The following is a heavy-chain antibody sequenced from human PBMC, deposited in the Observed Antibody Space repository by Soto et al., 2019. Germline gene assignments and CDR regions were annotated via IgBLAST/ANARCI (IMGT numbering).Heavy chain of an antibody. CDR2: INAGNGNT. CDR3: ARWRYCSGGSCGGMDV. J-gene: IGHJ6*02. Sequence: QVQLVQSGAEVKKPGASVKVSCKASGYTFTSYAMHWVRQAPGQRLEWMGWINAGNGNTKYSQKFQGRVTITRDTSASTAYMELSSLRSEDTAVYYCARWRYCSGGSCGGMDVWGQGTTVTVSS. CDR1: GYTFTSYA. D-gene: IGHD2-15*01. V-gene: IGHV1-3*01.